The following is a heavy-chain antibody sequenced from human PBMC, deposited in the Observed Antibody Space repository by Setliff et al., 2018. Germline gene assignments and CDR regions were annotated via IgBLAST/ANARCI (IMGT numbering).Heavy chain of an antibody. Sequence: DTLSLTCTVSGYSISSGYIWGWIRQPPGKGLEWVGNIGHTGSINYNPSLKSRLTISRDTSKNQVSLKLNSVTATDTAVYYCARDLGHGGDSDYWGQGILVTVSS. D-gene: IGHD2-21*02. CDR1: GYSISSGYI. CDR2: IGHTGSI. CDR3: ARDLGHGGDSDY. V-gene: IGHV4-38-2*02. J-gene: IGHJ4*02.